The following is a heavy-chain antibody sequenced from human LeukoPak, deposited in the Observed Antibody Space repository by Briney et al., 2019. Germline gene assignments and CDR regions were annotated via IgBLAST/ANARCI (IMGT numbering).Heavy chain of an antibody. CDR1: GGSFSGYY. V-gene: IGHV4-34*01. J-gene: IGHJ4*02. CDR2: INHSGST. D-gene: IGHD1-26*01. Sequence: SETLSLTCAVYGGSFSGYYWSWIRQPPGKGLEWIGEINHSGSTNYNPALKSRVTISVDTSKNQFSLKLSSVTAADTAVYYCARGQTIVGATGDFWGQGTLVTVSS. CDR3: ARGQTIVGATGDF.